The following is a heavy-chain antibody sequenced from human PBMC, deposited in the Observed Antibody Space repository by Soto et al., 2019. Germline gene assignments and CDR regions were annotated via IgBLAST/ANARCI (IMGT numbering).Heavy chain of an antibody. CDR3: ARVFVLTSAADY. CDR1: GYSFTSYA. J-gene: IGHJ4*02. V-gene: IGHV1-3*01. CDR2: INAGNGNT. D-gene: IGHD6-13*01. Sequence: XSVKVSCKASGYSFTSYAMHWVRQAPGQRLEWMGWINAGNGNTKYSQKFQGRVTITRDTSASTAYMELSSLRSEDTAVYYCARVFVLTSAADYWGQGTLVTVSS.